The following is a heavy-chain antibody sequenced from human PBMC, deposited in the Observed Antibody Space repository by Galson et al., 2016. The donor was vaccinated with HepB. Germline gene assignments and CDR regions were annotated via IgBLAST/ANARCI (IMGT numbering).Heavy chain of an antibody. CDR1: NYSISTGYY. D-gene: IGHD2-21*01. J-gene: IGHJ4*02. Sequence: TLSLTCTVSNYSISTGYYWSWVRQHPGKGLEWVGYIYYGGSTNYNPSLKSRLSISMDTSKNQFSLNLNSVTAADTAVYYCARDPTGYCGPDRCTPYFDYWGQGTLVTVSS. CDR3: ARDPTGYCGPDRCTPYFDY. CDR2: IYYGGST. V-gene: IGHV4-31*03.